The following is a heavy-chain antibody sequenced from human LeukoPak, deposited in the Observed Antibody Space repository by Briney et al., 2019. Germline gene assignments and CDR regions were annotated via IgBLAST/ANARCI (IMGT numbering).Heavy chain of an antibody. CDR2: ISSSSSYI. CDR1: GFTFSSYS. V-gene: IGHV3-21*01. J-gene: IGHJ4*02. Sequence: GGSLRLSCAASGFTFSSYSMNWVRQAPGKGLEWVSSISSSSSYIYYADSVKGRFTISGDNAKNSLYLQMNSLRAEDTAVYYCARVGGFGEFEKIDYWGQGTLVTVSS. CDR3: ARVGGFGEFEKIDY. D-gene: IGHD3-10*01.